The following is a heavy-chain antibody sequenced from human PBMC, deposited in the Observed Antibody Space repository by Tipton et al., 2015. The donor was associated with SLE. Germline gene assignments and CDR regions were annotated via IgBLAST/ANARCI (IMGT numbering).Heavy chain of an antibody. Sequence: LRLSCTVSGGSISSGGYYWSWIRQHPGKGLEWIGYIYYSGSTYYNPSLKSRVTISVDTSKNQFSLKLSSVNAADTAVYYCARGRRSSGTWGQGTLVTVAS. CDR1: GGSISSGGYY. CDR2: IYYSGST. J-gene: IGHJ5*02. CDR3: ARGRRSSGT. V-gene: IGHV4-31*03. D-gene: IGHD6-25*01.